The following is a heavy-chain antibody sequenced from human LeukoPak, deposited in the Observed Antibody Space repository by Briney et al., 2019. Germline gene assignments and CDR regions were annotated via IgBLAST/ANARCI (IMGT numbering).Heavy chain of an antibody. CDR2: ISGTGGST. CDR3: AEILRSGSPDAPSDY. J-gene: IGHJ4*02. CDR1: GFTFSTYA. V-gene: IGHV3-23*01. Sequence: GGSLRLSCAASGFTFSTYAMSWVRQAPGKGLEWVSAISGTGGSTYYADSVKGRFTISRDNSKNTLYLRMNSLRAEDTAVYYCAEILRSGSPDAPSDYWGQGTLVTVSS. D-gene: IGHD1-26*01.